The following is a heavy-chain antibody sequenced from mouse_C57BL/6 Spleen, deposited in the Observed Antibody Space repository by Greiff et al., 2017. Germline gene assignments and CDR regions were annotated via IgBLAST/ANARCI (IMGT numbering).Heavy chain of an antibody. Sequence: VQLKESGPELVKPGASVKISCKASGYSFTGYYMNWVKQSPEKSLEWIGEINPSTGGTTYNQKFKAKATLTVDKSSSTAYMQLKSLTSEDSAVYYCARHYYDYDGFAYWGQGTLVTVSA. V-gene: IGHV1-42*01. D-gene: IGHD2-4*01. CDR3: ARHYYDYDGFAY. CDR1: GYSFTGYY. J-gene: IGHJ3*01. CDR2: INPSTGGT.